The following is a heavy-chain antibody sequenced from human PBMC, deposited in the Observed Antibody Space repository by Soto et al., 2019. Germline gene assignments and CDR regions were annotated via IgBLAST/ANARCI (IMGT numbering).Heavy chain of an antibody. V-gene: IGHV1-18*01. CDR2: ISAYNGNT. CDR1: GYTFTSYG. D-gene: IGHD3-3*01. J-gene: IGHJ3*02. CDR3: ARPASITIFGVVTPDAFDI. Sequence: GASVKVSCKASGYTFTSYGISWVRPAPGQRLEWMGWISAYNGNTNYAQKLQGRVTMTTDTSTSTAYMELRSLRSDDTAVYYCARPASITIFGVVTPDAFDIWGQGTMVTVSS.